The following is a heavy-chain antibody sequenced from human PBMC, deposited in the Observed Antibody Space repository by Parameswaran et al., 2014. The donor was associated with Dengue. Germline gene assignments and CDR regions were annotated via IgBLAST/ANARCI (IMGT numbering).Heavy chain of an antibody. CDR2: IIPIFGTA. V-gene: IGHV1-69*01. D-gene: IGHD3-16*02. CDR3: ARDLVRLGELSLYFDY. J-gene: IGHJ4*02. Sequence: VRQMPGKGLEWMGGIIPIFGTANYAQKFQGRVTITADESTSTAYMELSSLRSEDTAVYYCARDLVRLGELSLYFDYWGQGTLVTVSS.